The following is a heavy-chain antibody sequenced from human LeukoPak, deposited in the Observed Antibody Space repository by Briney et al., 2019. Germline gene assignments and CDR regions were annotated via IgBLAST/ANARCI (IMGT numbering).Heavy chain of an antibody. CDR1: GFTFDDYA. J-gene: IGHJ4*02. CDR3: AKGEEQLAPHFDY. Sequence: GRSLRLSCAASGFTFDDYAMHWVRQAPGKGLEWVSGISRDSGTIVYADSVKGRFTISRDNARNSLYLQMNSLRTEDTALYYCAKGEEQLAPHFDYWGQGTLVTVSS. CDR2: ISRDSGTI. D-gene: IGHD6-6*01. V-gene: IGHV3-9*01.